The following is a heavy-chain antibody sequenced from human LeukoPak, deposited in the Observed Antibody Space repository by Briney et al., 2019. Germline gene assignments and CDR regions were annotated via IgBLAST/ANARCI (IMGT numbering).Heavy chain of an antibody. CDR2: IWYDGSNK. D-gene: IGHD1-26*01. Sequence: GRSLRLSCAASGFTFSSYGMHWVRQAPGEGLEWVAVIWYDGSNKYYADSVKGRFTISRDNSKNTLYLQMNSLRAEDTAVYYCARGERYPYYFDYWGQGTLVTVSS. V-gene: IGHV3-33*01. CDR1: GFTFSSYG. J-gene: IGHJ4*02. CDR3: ARGERYPYYFDY.